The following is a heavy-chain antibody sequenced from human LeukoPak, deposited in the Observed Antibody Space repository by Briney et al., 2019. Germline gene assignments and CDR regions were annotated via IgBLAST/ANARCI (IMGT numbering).Heavy chain of an antibody. CDR3: VRGSGYDILTGYYVRQPFDY. Sequence: PGGSLRLSCAASGFTFSSYAMHWVRQAPGKGLKYVSAISSNGGSTYFADSVKGRFTISRDNSKNTLYLQMSSLRPEDTAVYYCVRGSGYDILTGYYVRQPFDYWGRGTLVTVSS. CDR1: GFTFSSYA. J-gene: IGHJ4*02. D-gene: IGHD3-9*01. CDR2: ISSNGGST. V-gene: IGHV3-64D*06.